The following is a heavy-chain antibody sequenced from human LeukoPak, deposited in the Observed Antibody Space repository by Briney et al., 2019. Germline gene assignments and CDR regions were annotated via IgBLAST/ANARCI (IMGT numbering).Heavy chain of an antibody. CDR2: IKQAGSEK. CDR3: ARVWGPKPDMPAINDHFYYYMDV. CDR1: GFTSSSYW. J-gene: IGHJ6*03. Sequence: GGSLRLSCAASGFTSSSYWMSWVRQASGKGLEWVANIKQAGSEKYYVDSVKGRFIISRDNAKNSLHLQMNTLRAEDTAVYYCARVWGPKPDMPAINDHFYYYMDVWGKGTTVTVSS. V-gene: IGHV3-7*01. D-gene: IGHD5-24*01.